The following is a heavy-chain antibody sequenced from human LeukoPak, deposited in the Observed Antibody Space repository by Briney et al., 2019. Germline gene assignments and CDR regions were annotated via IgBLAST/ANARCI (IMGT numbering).Heavy chain of an antibody. Sequence: ASVKVSCKASGYTFTSYDINWVRQATGQGLEWMGGIIPIFGTANYAQKFQGRVTITADESTSTAYMELSSLRSEDTAVYYRARSGMATIHRGLDYWGQGTLVTVSS. CDR2: IIPIFGTA. CDR1: GYTFTSYD. J-gene: IGHJ4*02. CDR3: ARSGMATIHRGLDY. V-gene: IGHV1-69*13. D-gene: IGHD5-24*01.